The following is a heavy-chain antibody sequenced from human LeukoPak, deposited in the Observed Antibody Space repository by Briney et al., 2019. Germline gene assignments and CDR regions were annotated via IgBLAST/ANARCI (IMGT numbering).Heavy chain of an antibody. CDR1: GYTFTGFY. J-gene: IGHJ4*02. D-gene: IGHD3-9*01. V-gene: IGHV1-2*02. CDR3: ATLNPRYFDPFDY. Sequence: AAVKVSCEASGYTFTGFYMRWVRHAPGQGLGWMGWINANSGGTNYAQKFQGRVTMTRDTSNSTAYMELSRLRSDDTDVYYCATLNPRYFDPFDYWGQGTLVTVSS. CDR2: INANSGGT.